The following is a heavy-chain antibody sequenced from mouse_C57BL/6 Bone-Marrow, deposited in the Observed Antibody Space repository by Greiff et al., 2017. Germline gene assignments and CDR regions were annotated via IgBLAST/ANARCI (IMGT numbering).Heavy chain of an antibody. Sequence: QVQLQQSGAELAKPGASVKLSCKASGYTFTSYWMHWVKQRPGQGLEWIGYINPSSGYTKYNQKFKDKATLTADKSSSTAYIQLSSLTYEDSAVYYCARGKIYYYGSSYVGWYFDVWGTGTTVTVSS. V-gene: IGHV1-7*01. CDR3: ARGKIYYYGSSYVGWYFDV. CDR1: GYTFTSYW. J-gene: IGHJ1*03. CDR2: INPSSGYT. D-gene: IGHD1-1*01.